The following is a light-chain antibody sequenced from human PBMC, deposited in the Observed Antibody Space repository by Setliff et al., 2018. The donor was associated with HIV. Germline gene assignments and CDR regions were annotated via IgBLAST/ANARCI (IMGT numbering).Light chain of an antibody. Sequence: QSVLTQPVSVSGSPGQSITISCTGNSSNVGKYDLVAWYRQHPGKAPELTIYEVSKRPAGVSKRFSGSKAGNAASLTISGLQSDDEGDYYCCSYAGSTTFDVFGSGTKSPS. V-gene: IGLV2-23*02. J-gene: IGLJ1*01. CDR1: SSNVGKYDL. CDR3: CSYAGSTTFDV. CDR2: EVS.